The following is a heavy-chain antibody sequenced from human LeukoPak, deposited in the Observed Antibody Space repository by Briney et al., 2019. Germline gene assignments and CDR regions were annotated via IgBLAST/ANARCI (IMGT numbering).Heavy chain of an antibody. J-gene: IGHJ4*02. D-gene: IGHD3-22*01. Sequence: KPSETLSLTCTVSGGSISSGGYYWNWIRQHPGKGLEWIGYIYYSGSTYYNPSLKSRITISADTSKNQFSLNLSSVTAADTAVYYCARPSGYFMYYFDYWGQGTLVTVSS. CDR2: IYYSGST. CDR1: GGSISSGGYY. CDR3: ARPSGYFMYYFDY. V-gene: IGHV4-31*03.